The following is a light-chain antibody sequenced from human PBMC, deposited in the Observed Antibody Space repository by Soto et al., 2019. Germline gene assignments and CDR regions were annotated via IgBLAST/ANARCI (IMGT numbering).Light chain of an antibody. V-gene: IGKV3-20*01. J-gene: IGKJ2*01. Sequence: IVLTQSPGTLSLSPGERATLSCRASQSVSSSYLAWYQQKPGQAPRLLIYGASSRATGIPDRFSGSGSGTDLTLTISRLEPEDYAMYYCLQYGSSPWYTFGQGTKLEIK. CDR1: QSVSSSY. CDR3: LQYGSSPWYT. CDR2: GAS.